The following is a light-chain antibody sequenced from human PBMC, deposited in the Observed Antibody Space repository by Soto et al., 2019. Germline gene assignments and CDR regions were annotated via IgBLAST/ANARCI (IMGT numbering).Light chain of an antibody. Sequence: DIQMTHSPSTLSGSVGDRVTIPFRASQTISSWLAWYQQKPGKAPKLLIYKASTLKSGVPSRFSGSGSGTEFTLTISSLQSEDFAVYFCHQYENWPKTFGQGTKVDIK. CDR2: KAS. J-gene: IGKJ1*01. V-gene: IGKV1-5*03. CDR3: HQYENWPKT. CDR1: QTISSW.